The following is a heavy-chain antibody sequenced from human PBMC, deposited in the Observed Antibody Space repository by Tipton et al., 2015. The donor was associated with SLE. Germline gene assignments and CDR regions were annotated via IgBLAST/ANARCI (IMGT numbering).Heavy chain of an antibody. CDR1: GFTFSSYE. CDR3: ARDFILGELSSNAFDY. CDR2: ISSSGSTI. V-gene: IGHV3-48*03. D-gene: IGHD3-16*02. J-gene: IGHJ4*02. Sequence: SLRLSCAASGFTFSSYEMNWVRQAPGKGLEWVSYISSSGSTIYYADSVKGRFTISRDNAKNSLYLQMNSLRAEDTAVYYCARDFILGELSSNAFDYWGQGTLVTASS.